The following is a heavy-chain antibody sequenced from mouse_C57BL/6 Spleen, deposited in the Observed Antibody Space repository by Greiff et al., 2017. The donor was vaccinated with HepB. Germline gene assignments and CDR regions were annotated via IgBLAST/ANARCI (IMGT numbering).Heavy chain of an antibody. Sequence: EVKLQESGPGLVKPSQSLSLTCSVTGYSITSGYYWNWIRQFPGNKLEWMGYISYDGSNNYNPSLKNRISITRDTSKNQFFLKLNSVTTEDTATYYCARDHGYYFDYWGQGTTLTVSS. CDR1: GYSITSGYY. CDR2: ISYDGSN. J-gene: IGHJ2*01. D-gene: IGHD1-1*01. V-gene: IGHV3-6*01. CDR3: ARDHGYYFDY.